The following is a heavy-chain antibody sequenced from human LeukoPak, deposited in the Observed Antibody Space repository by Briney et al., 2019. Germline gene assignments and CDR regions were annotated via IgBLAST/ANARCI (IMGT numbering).Heavy chain of an antibody. CDR1: GFTFRSYG. Sequence: PGRSLRLSCAASGFTFRSYGMHWVRQAPGKGLEWVAVIWYDGSNKYYADSVKGRFTISRDNSNNMLYLQMNSLRAEDTAVYYCAKDPNGSWSFDYWGQGTLVTVSS. V-gene: IGHV3-33*06. D-gene: IGHD1-26*01. CDR3: AKDPNGSWSFDY. CDR2: IWYDGSNK. J-gene: IGHJ4*02.